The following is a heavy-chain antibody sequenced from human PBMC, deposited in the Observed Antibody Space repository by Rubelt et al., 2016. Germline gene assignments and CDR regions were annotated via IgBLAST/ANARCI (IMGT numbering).Heavy chain of an antibody. D-gene: IGHD2-2*01. V-gene: IGHV4-39*01. Sequence: QLQLQESGPRLVKSSETLSLTCTVSGGSISSGTYYLAWIRQPPGKGLDWIGTLYYSGTTYYSPSLQSRATISVDRSKNQFSLKVGVVTAADTGGYDWARHAPVVVVVPAGGAFDIWGQGTMVTVSS. CDR2: LYYSGTT. CDR1: GGSISSGTYY. CDR3: ARHAPVVVVVPAGGAFDI. J-gene: IGHJ3*02.